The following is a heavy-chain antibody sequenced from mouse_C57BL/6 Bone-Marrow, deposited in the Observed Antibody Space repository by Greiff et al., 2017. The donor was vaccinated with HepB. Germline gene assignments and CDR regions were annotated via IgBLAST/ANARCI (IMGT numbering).Heavy chain of an antibody. CDR1: GFNIKDDY. Sequence: VQLKESGAELVRPGASVKLSCTASGFNIKDDYMHWVKQRPEQGLEGIGWIDPENGDTEYASKFQGKATITADTSSNTAYLQLSSLTSEDTAVYYCTTWYFDVWGTGTTVTVSS. V-gene: IGHV14-4*01. CDR2: IDPENGDT. CDR3: TTWYFDV. J-gene: IGHJ1*03.